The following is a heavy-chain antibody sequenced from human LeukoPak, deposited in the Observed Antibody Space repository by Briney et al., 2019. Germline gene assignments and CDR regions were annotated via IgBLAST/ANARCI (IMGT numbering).Heavy chain of an antibody. D-gene: IGHD3-3*01. CDR1: GFTVSSNY. J-gene: IGHJ6*02. CDR2: IYSGGST. CDR3: ARDAANWRGYYYYGMDV. Sequence: PGGSLRLSCAASGFTVSSNYMSWVRQAPGKGLEWVSVIYSGGSTYYADSVKGRFTISRDNSKNTLYLQMNSLRAEDTAVYYCARDAANWRGYYYYGMDVWGQGTTVTVSS. V-gene: IGHV3-66*01.